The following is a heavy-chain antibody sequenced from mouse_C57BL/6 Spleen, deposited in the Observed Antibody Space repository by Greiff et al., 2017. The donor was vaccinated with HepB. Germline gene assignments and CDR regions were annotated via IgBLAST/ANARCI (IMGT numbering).Heavy chain of an antibody. CDR2: ISSGGDYI. CDR1: GFTFSSYA. CDR3: TRCDYYGSSRYAMDY. V-gene: IGHV5-9-1*02. J-gene: IGHJ4*01. Sequence: EVQGVESGEGLVKPGGSLKLSCAASGFTFSSYAMSWVRQTPEKRLEWVAYISSGGDYIYYADTVKGRFTISRDNARNTLYLQMSSLKSEDTAMYYCTRCDYYGSSRYAMDYWGQGTSVTVSS. D-gene: IGHD1-1*01.